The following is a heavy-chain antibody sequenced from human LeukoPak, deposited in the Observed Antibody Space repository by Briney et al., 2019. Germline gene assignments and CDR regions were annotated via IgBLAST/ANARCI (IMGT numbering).Heavy chain of an antibody. D-gene: IGHD3-9*01. V-gene: IGHV4-59*01. CDR3: ARCHWLAPNYYYYYMDV. J-gene: IGHJ6*03. CDR1: GGSISSYY. Sequence: PSETLSLTCTVSGGSISSYYWSWIRQPPGQGLEWVGYIYYSGSTNYNPSLKSRVTISVDTSKNQFSLKLSSVTAADTAVYYCARCHWLAPNYYYYYMDVWGKGTTVTVSS. CDR2: IYYSGST.